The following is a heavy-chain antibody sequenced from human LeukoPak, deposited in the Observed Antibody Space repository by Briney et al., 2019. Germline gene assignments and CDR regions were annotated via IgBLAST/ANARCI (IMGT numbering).Heavy chain of an antibody. J-gene: IGHJ6*02. CDR3: AREEVVPAAIGYYYGMDV. V-gene: IGHV3-53*01. Sequence: GGSLRLSCAASGFTFSSYAMSWVRQAPGKGLEWVSVIYSGGSTYYADSVKGRFTISRDNSKNTLYLQMNSLRAEDTAVYYCAREEVVPAAIGYYYGMDVWGQGTTVTVSS. CDR1: GFTFSSYA. D-gene: IGHD2-2*02. CDR2: IYSGGST.